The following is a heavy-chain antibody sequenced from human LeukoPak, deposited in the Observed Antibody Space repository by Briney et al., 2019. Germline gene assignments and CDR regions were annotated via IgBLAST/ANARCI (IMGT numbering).Heavy chain of an antibody. V-gene: IGHV1-24*01. D-gene: IGHD3-22*01. CDR2: FDPEDGKT. J-gene: IGHJ4*02. Sequence: ASVKVSCKVSGYTLTELSMHWVRQAPGKGLEWMGGFDPEDGKTIYAQKFQGRVTMTEDTSTDTAYMELSSLRSEDTAVYYCATVHSDSSGYSHWGQGTLVTVSS. CDR3: ATVHSDSSGYSH. CDR1: GYTLTELS.